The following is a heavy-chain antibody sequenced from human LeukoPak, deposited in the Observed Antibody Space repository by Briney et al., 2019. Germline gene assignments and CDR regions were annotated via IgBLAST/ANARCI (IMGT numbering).Heavy chain of an antibody. CDR1: GGTFSSYA. D-gene: IGHD5-12*01. J-gene: IGHJ6*02. CDR3: ARANPDIVATEYYNYYGMDV. CDR2: IIPIFGTA. V-gene: IGHV1-69*13. Sequence: GASVKVSCKASGGTFSSYAISWVRQAPGQGLERMGGIIPIFGTANYAQKFQGRVTITADESTSTAYMELSSLRSEDTAVYYCARANPDIVATEYYNYYGMDVWGQGTTVTVSS.